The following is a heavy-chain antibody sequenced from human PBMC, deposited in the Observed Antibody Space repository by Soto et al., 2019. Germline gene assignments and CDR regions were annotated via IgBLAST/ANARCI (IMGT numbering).Heavy chain of an antibody. CDR2: ILPIFGTP. J-gene: IGHJ5*02. CDR1: GGTFSNSA. CDR3: ATPAEALDTEMLKGLEP. D-gene: IGHD5-18*01. V-gene: IGHV1-69*13. Sequence: SVKVSCKASGGTFSNSAIIWVRQAPGQGLEWMGGILPIFGTPNYGQKSQGRLTISADEFSSTAYMELHILRSEDTAVYYCATPAEALDTEMLKGLEPWGKGSLVNVS.